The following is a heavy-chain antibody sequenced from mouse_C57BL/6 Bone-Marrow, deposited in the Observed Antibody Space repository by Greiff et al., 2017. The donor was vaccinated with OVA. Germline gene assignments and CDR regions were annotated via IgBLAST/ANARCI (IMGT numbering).Heavy chain of an antibody. CDR3: ARLHYDYVLSFAY. D-gene: IGHD2-4*01. V-gene: IGHV5-6*01. CDR1: GFTFSSYG. Sequence: EVMLVESGGDLVKPGGSLKLSCAASGFTFSSYGMSWVRQTPDKRLEWVATISSGGSYTYYPASVKGRFTISRDNAKNTLYLQMSSLKSEDTAMYYCARLHYDYVLSFAYWGQGTLVTVSA. J-gene: IGHJ3*01. CDR2: ISSGGSYT.